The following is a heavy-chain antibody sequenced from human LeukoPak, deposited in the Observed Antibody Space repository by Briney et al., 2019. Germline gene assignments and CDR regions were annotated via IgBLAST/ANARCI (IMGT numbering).Heavy chain of an antibody. Sequence: PGGSLTLPCAASGLPYRRYWMHWLPQAPGKGPVCVLRISRGGSRTGYVDAVMVWFTMSRENAKNKLYLQMNSMRAEDTAVYYCAREDVMIAVAASGSFDIWGQGTMVTVSS. CDR1: GLPYRRYW. CDR3: AREDVMIAVAASGSFDI. J-gene: IGHJ3*02. CDR2: ISRGGSRT. D-gene: IGHD6-19*01. V-gene: IGHV3-74*01.